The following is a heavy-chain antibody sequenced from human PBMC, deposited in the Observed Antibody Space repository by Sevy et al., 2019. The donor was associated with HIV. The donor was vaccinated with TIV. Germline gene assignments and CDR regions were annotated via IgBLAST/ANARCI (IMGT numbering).Heavy chain of an antibody. CDR1: GFTFSTYG. D-gene: IGHD1-26*01. Sequence: GGSLRLSCAASGFTFSTYGMHWVRQSPGKGLDWVALISHDGINEYYADSVKGRFTISRDKSKNTVYLEMNSLRNEDTAIYFCANAYSGSYSHSYLYALDVWGQGTTVTVSS. V-gene: IGHV3-30*18. CDR2: ISHDGINE. CDR3: ANAYSGSYSHSYLYALDV. J-gene: IGHJ6*02.